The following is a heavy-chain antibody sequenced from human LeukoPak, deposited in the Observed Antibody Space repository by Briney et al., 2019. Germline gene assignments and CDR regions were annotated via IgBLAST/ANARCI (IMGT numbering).Heavy chain of an antibody. V-gene: IGHV4-59*12. CDR1: GVSISSDS. CDR3: ARENTENPVGLDSATTTYYLDH. J-gene: IGHJ4*02. CDR2: IFYSGTT. Sequence: PSETLSLTCTVSGVSISSDSWSWLRQPPGKGLEWIWLIFYSGTTNYNPSLKSRVTMSVDTSKNQFSLMLSSVTAADTAMYYCARENTENPVGLDSATTTYYLDHWGQGTLVTVSS. D-gene: IGHD1-14*01.